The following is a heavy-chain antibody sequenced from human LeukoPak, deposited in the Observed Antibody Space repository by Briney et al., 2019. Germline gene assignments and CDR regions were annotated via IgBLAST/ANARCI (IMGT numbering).Heavy chain of an antibody. CDR2: INPNSGGT. CDR1: GYTFTGYY. D-gene: IGHD6-13*01. J-gene: IGHJ6*02. CDR3: ARVLAAGSRYYYYGMDV. Sequence: ASVKVSCKASGYTFTGYYMHWVRQAPGQGLEWMGWINPNSGGTNYAQKFQGRVTMTRDTSISTAYMELSRLRSDDTGVYYCARVLAAGSRYYYYGMDVWGQGTTVTVSS. V-gene: IGHV1-2*02.